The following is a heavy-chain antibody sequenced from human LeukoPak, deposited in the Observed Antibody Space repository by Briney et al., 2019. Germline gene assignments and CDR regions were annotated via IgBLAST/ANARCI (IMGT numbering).Heavy chain of an antibody. V-gene: IGHV3-66*02. CDR1: GFTVSSNY. D-gene: IGHD3-22*01. Sequence: GGSLRLSCAASGFTVSSNYMSWVRQAPGKGPEWVSVIYSGGSTYYADSVKGRFTISRDNSKNTLYLQMNSLRAEDTAVYYCAKDSNYYDSSGYYYWGQGTLVTVSS. CDR3: AKDSNYYDSSGYYY. J-gene: IGHJ4*02. CDR2: IYSGGST.